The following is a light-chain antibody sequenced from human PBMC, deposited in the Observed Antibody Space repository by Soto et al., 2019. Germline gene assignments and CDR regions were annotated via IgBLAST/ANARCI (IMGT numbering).Light chain of an antibody. Sequence: QSVLPQPASASGSPGQSITISCTGTSSDVGGYSYVSWYQHHPGKAPKLMIYEVSNRPSGVSDRFSGSKSGNTASLTISNLQAEDVGDFYCSSFTTATTVFGTGTKVTVL. V-gene: IGLV2-14*01. J-gene: IGLJ1*01. CDR2: EVS. CDR3: SSFTTATTV. CDR1: SSDVGGYSY.